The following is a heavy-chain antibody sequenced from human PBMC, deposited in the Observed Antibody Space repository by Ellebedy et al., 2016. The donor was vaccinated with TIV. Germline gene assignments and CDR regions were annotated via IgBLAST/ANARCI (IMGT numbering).Heavy chain of an antibody. CDR3: ARHPGPGKIDY. J-gene: IGHJ4*02. V-gene: IGHV5-51*01. CDR2: IYPGDSDT. D-gene: IGHD3-10*01. CDR1: GYSFTTFW. Sequence: PGGSLRLSCKGSGYSFTTFWIGWVRQMPGKGLEWMGFIYPGDSDTRYSPSFQGQVTISADKSINTAYLQWSSLKASDTAMFYCARHPGPGKIDYWGQGTLVTVSS.